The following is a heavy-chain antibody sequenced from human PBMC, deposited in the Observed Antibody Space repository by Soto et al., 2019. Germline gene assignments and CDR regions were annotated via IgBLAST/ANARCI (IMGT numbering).Heavy chain of an antibody. CDR1: GYSISSGYY. J-gene: IGHJ6*02. Sequence: SETLSLTCAVSGYSISSGYYWGWIRQPPGKGLEWIGSIYHSGSTYYNPSLKSRVTISVDTSKNQFSLKLSSVTAADTAVYYCARXLAYSGSYYYYYYGMDVWGPGTTVTVSS. CDR3: ARXLAYSGSYYYYYYGMDV. V-gene: IGHV4-38-2*01. D-gene: IGHD1-26*01. CDR2: IYHSGST.